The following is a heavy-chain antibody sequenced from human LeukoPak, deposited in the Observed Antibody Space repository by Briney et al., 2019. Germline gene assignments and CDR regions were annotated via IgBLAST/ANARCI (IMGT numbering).Heavy chain of an antibody. D-gene: IGHD3-10*01. CDR3: AKDTAMVRGVLFDY. Sequence: PGRSLRLSCAASGFTFDDYAMHWVWQTPGKGLEWVSGISWTGGVIGYADSVKGRFTTSRDNAKNSLFLQMNSLRAEDTALYFCAKDTAMVRGVLFDYWGQGTLVTVSS. J-gene: IGHJ4*02. CDR1: GFTFDDYA. V-gene: IGHV3-9*01. CDR2: ISWTGGVI.